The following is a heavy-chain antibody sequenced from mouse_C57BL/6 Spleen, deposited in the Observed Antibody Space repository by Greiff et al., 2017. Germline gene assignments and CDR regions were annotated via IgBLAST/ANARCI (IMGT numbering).Heavy chain of an antibody. J-gene: IGHJ1*03. V-gene: IGHV3-6*01. CDR2: ISYDGSN. Sequence: DVQLQESGPGLVKPSQSLSLTCSVTGYSITSGYYWNWIRQFPGNKLEWMGYISYDGSNNYNPSLKNRISITRDTSKNQFFLKLNSVTTEDTATYYCARDRPYYGSSYGYFDVWGTGTTVTVSS. CDR3: ARDRPYYGSSYGYFDV. CDR1: GYSITSGYY. D-gene: IGHD1-1*01.